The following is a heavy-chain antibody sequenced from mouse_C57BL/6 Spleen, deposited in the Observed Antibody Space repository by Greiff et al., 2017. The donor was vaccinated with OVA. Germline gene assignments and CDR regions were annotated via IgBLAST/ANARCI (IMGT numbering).Heavy chain of an antibody. J-gene: IGHJ1*03. Sequence: QVQLKESGAELVRPGTSVKVSCKASGYAFTNYLIEWVKQRPGQGLEWIGVINPGSGGTNYNEKFKGKATLTADKSSSTAYMQLSSLTSEDSAVYFCARYGSSYWYFDVWGTGTTVTVSS. CDR3: ARYGSSYWYFDV. CDR1: GYAFTNYL. D-gene: IGHD1-1*01. V-gene: IGHV1-54*01. CDR2: INPGSGGT.